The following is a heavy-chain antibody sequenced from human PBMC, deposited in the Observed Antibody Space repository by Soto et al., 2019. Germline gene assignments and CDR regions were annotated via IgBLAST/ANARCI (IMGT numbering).Heavy chain of an antibody. CDR1: GGTFSSYA. V-gene: IGHV1-69*01. CDR3: ARDIRYCSSTSCYGWFDP. D-gene: IGHD2-2*01. Sequence: QVQLVQSGAEVKKPVSSVKVSCKASGGTFSSYAISWVRQAPGQGLEWMGGIIPICGTANYAQKVQGRVTITADESTSTDYMELSSLRSEDTAVYYCARDIRYCSSTSCYGWFDPWGQGTLVTVSS. J-gene: IGHJ5*02. CDR2: IIPICGTA.